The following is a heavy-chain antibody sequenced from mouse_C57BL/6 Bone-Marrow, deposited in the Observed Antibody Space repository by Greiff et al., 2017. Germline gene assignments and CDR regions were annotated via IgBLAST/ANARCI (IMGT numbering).Heavy chain of an antibody. D-gene: IGHD1-1*01. V-gene: IGHV1-36*01. J-gene: IGHJ4*01. CDR1: GFTFTDYY. CDR2: VYPYNGGT. Sequence: EVQLQQSGPVLVKPGPSVKISCKASGFTFTDYYTHWVKQSHGKSLEWIGLVYPYNGGTSYNQKFKGKAPLPVDTSSSTAYMELNSLTSEDSAVYYCARSSTVVATDYYAMDYWGQGTSVTGSS. CDR3: ARSSTVVATDYYAMDY.